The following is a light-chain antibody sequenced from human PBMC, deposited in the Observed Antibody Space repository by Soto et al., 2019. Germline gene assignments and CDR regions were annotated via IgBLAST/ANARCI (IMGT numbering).Light chain of an antibody. Sequence: EIVLTQSPGTLSLSPGDRATLSCRASQSVSRSYLGWYQQKPGQAPRLPMYGASIRAAGVPDRFSGSGSGTEFTLTISRLEPEDFTVYYCHHYETFGQGTKV. J-gene: IGKJ1*01. V-gene: IGKV3-20*01. CDR1: QSVSRSY. CDR3: HHYET. CDR2: GAS.